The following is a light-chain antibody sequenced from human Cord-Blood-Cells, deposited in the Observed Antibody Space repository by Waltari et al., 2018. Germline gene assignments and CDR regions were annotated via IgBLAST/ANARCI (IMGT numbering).Light chain of an antibody. CDR3: QQLNSYPLIT. CDR1: QGISSY. Sequence: IQLTQSPSSLSASVGDRVTITCRASQGISSYLSCYQQKPGKAPKLLIYAASTLQSGVPSTFSGSGSGTDFTLTISSLQPEDLATYYCQQLNSYPLITFGQGTRLEIK. V-gene: IGKV1-9*01. CDR2: AAS. J-gene: IGKJ5*01.